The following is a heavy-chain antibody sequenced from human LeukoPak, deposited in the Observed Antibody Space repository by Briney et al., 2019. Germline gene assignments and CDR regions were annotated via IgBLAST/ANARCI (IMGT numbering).Heavy chain of an antibody. CDR1: GFTFSSYW. V-gene: IGHV3-30*18. Sequence: PGGSLRLSCAASGFTFSSYWMSWVRQAPGKGLEWVSRISYDGSNKHYEDSVKGRFTISRDNSKNTLYLQMNSLRAEDTAVYYCAKGATVVTPGIDYWGQGTLVTVSS. J-gene: IGHJ4*02. CDR2: ISYDGSNK. CDR3: AKGATVVTPGIDY. D-gene: IGHD4-23*01.